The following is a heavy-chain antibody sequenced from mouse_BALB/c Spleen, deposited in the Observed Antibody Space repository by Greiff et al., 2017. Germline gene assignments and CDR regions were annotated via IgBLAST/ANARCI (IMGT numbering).Heavy chain of an antibody. CDR1: GYTFTDYN. Sequence: EVQLQQSGPELVKPGASVKIPCKASGYTFTDYNMDWVKQSHGKSLEWIGDINPNNGGTIYNQKFKGKATLTVDKSSSTAYMELRSLTSEDTAVYYCARSDLLSRAMDYWGQGTSVTVSS. CDR3: ARSDLLSRAMDY. D-gene: IGHD2-1*01. J-gene: IGHJ4*01. V-gene: IGHV1-18*01. CDR2: INPNNGGT.